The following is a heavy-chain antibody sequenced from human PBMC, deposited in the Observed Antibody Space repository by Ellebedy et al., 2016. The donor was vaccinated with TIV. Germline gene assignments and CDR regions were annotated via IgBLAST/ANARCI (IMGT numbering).Heavy chain of an antibody. J-gene: IGHJ1*01. D-gene: IGHD3-22*01. CDR1: GGTFSSYA. Sequence: SVKVSCXASGGTFSSYAISWVRQAPGQGLEWMGGIIPIFGTANYAQKFQGRVTITADESTSTAYMELSSLRSEDTAVYYCASPPPYSSGEFQHWGQGTLVTVSS. V-gene: IGHV1-69*13. CDR2: IIPIFGTA. CDR3: ASPPPYSSGEFQH.